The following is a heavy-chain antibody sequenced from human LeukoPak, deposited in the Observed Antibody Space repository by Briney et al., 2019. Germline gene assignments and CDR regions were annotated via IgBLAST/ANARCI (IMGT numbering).Heavy chain of an antibody. CDR3: AKQSGSSGWYGLSLDY. CDR1: GFTFSSYA. J-gene: IGHJ4*02. V-gene: IGHV3-23*01. D-gene: IGHD6-19*01. Sequence: GGSLRLSCAASGFTFSSYAMSWVRQAPGKGLEWVSAVSGSGGSTYYADSVKGRFTISRDNSKNTLYLQMNSLRAEDTAVYYCAKQSGSSGWYGLSLDYWGQGTLVTVSS. CDR2: VSGSGGST.